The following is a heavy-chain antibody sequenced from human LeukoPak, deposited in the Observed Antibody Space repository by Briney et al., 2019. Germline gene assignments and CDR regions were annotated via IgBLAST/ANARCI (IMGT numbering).Heavy chain of an antibody. CDR1: GYTFTSYY. Sequence: ASVKVSCKASGYTFTSYYMHWVRQAPGQGLEWMGIINPSGGSTSYAQKFQGRVTMTRDMSTSTVYMELSSLRSEDTAVYYCADYSSGYQFDYWGQGTLVTVSS. CDR3: ADYSSGYQFDY. J-gene: IGHJ4*02. V-gene: IGHV1-46*01. D-gene: IGHD3-22*01. CDR2: INPSGGST.